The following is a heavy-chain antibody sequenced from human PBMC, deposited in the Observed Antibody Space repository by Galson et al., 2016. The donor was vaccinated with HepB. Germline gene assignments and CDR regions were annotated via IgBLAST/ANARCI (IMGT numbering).Heavy chain of an antibody. CDR1: GFSLSTSGVG. CDR3: AHRRNREDPYVWGSYHYTYSFDY. V-gene: IGHV2-5*02. J-gene: IGHJ4*02. D-gene: IGHD3-16*02. CDR2: IYWDDDK. Sequence: PALVKPTQTLTLTCTFSGFSLSTSGVGVGWIRQPPGKALEWLALIYWDDDKRYSPSLMSRLTIPKDTSKNQVVLTTTNMDPVDTATYYSAHRRNREDPYVWGSYHYTYSFDYWGQGTLVTVSS.